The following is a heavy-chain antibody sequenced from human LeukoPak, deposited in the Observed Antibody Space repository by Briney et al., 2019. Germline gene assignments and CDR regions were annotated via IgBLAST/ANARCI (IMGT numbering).Heavy chain of an antibody. CDR2: ISNSGTTM. D-gene: IGHD3-10*01. V-gene: IGHV3-48*01. Sequence: GGSLRLSCAASGFTFSNYNMNWVRQAPGKGLEWISYISNSGTTMYYADSVKGRFTISRDNAKNSLYLQMNSLRADDTAVYYCSGSYYFKHYYFDYWGQGALVTVSS. J-gene: IGHJ4*02. CDR3: SGSYYFKHYYFDY. CDR1: GFTFSNYN.